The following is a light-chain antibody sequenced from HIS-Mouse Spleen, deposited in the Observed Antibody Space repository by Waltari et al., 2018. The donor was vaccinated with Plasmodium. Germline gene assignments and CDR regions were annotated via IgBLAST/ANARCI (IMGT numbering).Light chain of an antibody. J-gene: IGLJ3*02. V-gene: IGLV3-10*01. CDR3: YSTDSSGNHRV. CDR2: EDS. CDR1: ELPKKY. Sequence: SYELTQPPSVSVSPGQKARITCSGDELPKKYAYWYQQKSGQAPVLVIYEDSKRPSGIPEGFAGSSSGTMATLTISGAQVEDEADYYCYSTDSSGNHRVFGGGTKLTVL.